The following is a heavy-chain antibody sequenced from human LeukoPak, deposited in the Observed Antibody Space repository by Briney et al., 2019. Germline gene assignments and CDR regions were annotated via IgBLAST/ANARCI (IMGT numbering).Heavy chain of an antibody. CDR1: GRSFSGYY. CDR3: ARDRSSSWHFDY. CDR2: INHSGST. V-gene: IGHV4-34*01. D-gene: IGHD6-13*01. Sequence: SETLSLTCAVYGRSFSGYYWSWIRQPPGKGLEWIGEINHSGSTNYNPSLKSRVTISVDTSKNQFSLKLSSVTAADTAVYYCARDRSSSWHFDYWGQGTLVTVSS. J-gene: IGHJ4*02.